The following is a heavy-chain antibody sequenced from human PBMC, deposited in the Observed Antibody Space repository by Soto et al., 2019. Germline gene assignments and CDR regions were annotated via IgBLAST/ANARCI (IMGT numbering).Heavy chain of an antibody. J-gene: IGHJ6*02. CDR3: ARHGQMHDLWSGSPGTGYGMDV. CDR1: GYSFSSYW. D-gene: IGHD3-3*01. V-gene: IGHV5-10-1*01. CDR2: IDPSDSYT. Sequence: GEYLKISCKGSGYSFSSYWISWVRQMPGKGLERMGRIDPSDSYTNYSPAFQGHVTISADKSISTAYLQWSSLKASDTAMYYCARHGQMHDLWSGSPGTGYGMDVWGQGTTVTVSS.